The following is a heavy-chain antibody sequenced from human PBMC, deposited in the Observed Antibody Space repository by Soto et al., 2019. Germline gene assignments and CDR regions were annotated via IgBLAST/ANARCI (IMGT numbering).Heavy chain of an antibody. CDR3: ARGPGGARSGYSHRYYYYGMDV. CDR1: GGSFSGYY. J-gene: IGHJ6*02. V-gene: IGHV4-34*01. CDR2: INHSGST. Sequence: SETLSLTCAVYGGSFSGYYWSWIRQPPGKGLEWIGEINHSGSTNYNPSLKSRVTISVDTSKNKFSLKLSSVTAADTAVYYCARGPGGARSGYSHRYYYYGMDVWGQGTTVTVSS. D-gene: IGHD3-22*01.